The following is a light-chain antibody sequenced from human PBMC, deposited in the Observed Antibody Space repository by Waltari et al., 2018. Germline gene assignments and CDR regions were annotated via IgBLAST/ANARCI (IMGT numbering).Light chain of an antibody. CDR3: QAWDRTIGVV. J-gene: IGLJ2*01. CDR1: NFGARY. Sequence: SYEVTQPPSVSVSPGQTANIPCPGYNFGARYTCWYQQKAGQSPVLVIYQDNKRPSGIPERFSGSNSGNTATLTISATQALDEADYYCQAWDRTIGVVFGGGTKLTVL. V-gene: IGLV3-1*01. CDR2: QDN.